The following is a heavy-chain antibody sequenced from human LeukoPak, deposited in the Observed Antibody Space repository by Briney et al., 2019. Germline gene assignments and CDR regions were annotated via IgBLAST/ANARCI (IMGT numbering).Heavy chain of an antibody. CDR2: ITGDGDYT. Sequence: GGSLRLSCAASGFTFGSYAMAWVRQSPGKGLEWVSCITGDGDYTYYTDSVKGRFTISRDNSKNTLYVQMNSLRAEDTAVYYCAKGTLGSCSGGSCYPLDYWGQGTLVTVSS. V-gene: IGHV3-23*01. CDR1: GFTFGSYA. CDR3: AKGTLGSCSGGSCYPLDY. D-gene: IGHD2-15*01. J-gene: IGHJ4*02.